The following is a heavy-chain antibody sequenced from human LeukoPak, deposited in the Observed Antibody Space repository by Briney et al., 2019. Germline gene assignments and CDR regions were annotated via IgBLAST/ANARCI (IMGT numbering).Heavy chain of an antibody. CDR3: ARHTGFTYYYDSSGPRKYYFDY. Sequence: SETLSLTCAVYGGSFSGYYWSWIRQPPGKGLEWIGEINHSGSTNYNPSLKSRVTISVDTSKNQFSLKLSSVTAADTAVYYCARHTGFTYYYDSSGPRKYYFDYWGQGTLVTVSS. V-gene: IGHV4-34*01. CDR2: INHSGST. D-gene: IGHD3-22*01. J-gene: IGHJ4*02. CDR1: GGSFSGYY.